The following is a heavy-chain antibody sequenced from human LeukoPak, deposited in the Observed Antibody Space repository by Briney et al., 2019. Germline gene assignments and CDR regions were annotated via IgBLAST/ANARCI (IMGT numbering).Heavy chain of an antibody. CDR3: AKDQSAGWYSDC. Sequence: PGGSLTLSCPASGFTFSSYGMSWVRQAPGKGLEWVSGISGSGGSTYYADSVKGRFTISRDNSKNTLYLQMNSLRAEDTAVYYCAKDQSAGWYSDCWGQGTLVTVSS. CDR2: ISGSGGST. D-gene: IGHD6-19*01. J-gene: IGHJ4*02. V-gene: IGHV3-23*01. CDR1: GFTFSSYG.